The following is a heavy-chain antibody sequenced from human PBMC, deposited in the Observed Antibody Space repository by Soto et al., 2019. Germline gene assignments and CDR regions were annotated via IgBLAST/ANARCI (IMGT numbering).Heavy chain of an antibody. Sequence: GGSLRLSGVGSGFSFRDHSMNWVRQPPGKGLQWISYISSSSENIYYADSVKGRFTVSRDNAKNTLFLQMNSLRDDDSAIYSCARLPKGSVVTGWGQGSLVTVSS. CDR2: ISSSSENI. J-gene: IGHJ4*01. CDR3: ARLPKGSVVTG. V-gene: IGHV3-48*02. D-gene: IGHD2-21*02. CDR1: GFSFRDHS.